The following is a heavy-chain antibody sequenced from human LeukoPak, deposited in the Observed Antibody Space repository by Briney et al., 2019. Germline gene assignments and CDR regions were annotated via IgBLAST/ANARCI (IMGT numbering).Heavy chain of an antibody. D-gene: IGHD5-24*01. CDR1: GFTFSSFA. V-gene: IGHV3-23*01. CDR2: ISGGGGNI. J-gene: IGHJ3*02. CDR3: AKGRRGWLQSDDFDI. Sequence: GGSLRLSCTASGFTFSSFAMNWVRQAPGKGLEWVSTISGGGGNIYYADSVKGRFTISRDNSQNTVSVQMNSLRAVDTAVYYCAKGRRGWLQSDDFDIWGQGTKVTVSS.